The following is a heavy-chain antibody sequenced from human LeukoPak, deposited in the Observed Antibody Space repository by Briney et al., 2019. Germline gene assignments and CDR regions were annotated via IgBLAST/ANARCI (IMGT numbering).Heavy chain of an antibody. CDR3: AKVYNWNYRGTSDFDY. D-gene: IGHD1-7*01. V-gene: IGHV3-23*01. J-gene: IGHJ4*02. CDR1: GFTFSSYA. CDR2: ISGSGGST. Sequence: TGGSLRLSCAASGFTFSSYAMSWVRQAPGKGLEWVSAISGSGGSTYYADSVKGRFTISRDNSKNTLYLQMNSLRAEDTAVYYCAKVYNWNYRGTSDFDYWGQGTLVTVSS.